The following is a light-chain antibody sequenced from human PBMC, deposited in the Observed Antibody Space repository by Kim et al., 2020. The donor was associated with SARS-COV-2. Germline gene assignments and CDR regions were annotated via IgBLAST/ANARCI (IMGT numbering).Light chain of an antibody. V-gene: IGLV2-14*03. J-gene: IGLJ3*02. CDR2: DVS. Sequence: QSALTKPASVSGSPGQSITISCTGTSSDVGGYNYVSWYQQHPGKAPKLMIYDVSNRPSGVSNRFSDSKSGNTASLTISGLQAEDEADYYCSSYTSSSTRVFGIGTQLTVL. CDR3: SSYTSSSTRV. CDR1: SSDVGGYNY.